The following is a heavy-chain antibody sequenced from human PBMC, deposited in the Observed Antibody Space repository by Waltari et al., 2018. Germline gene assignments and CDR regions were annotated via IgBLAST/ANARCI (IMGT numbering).Heavy chain of an antibody. CDR3: TREVSGSHVY. D-gene: IGHD1-26*01. Sequence: EEQLVDSGGDWVKPGGSLRLSCAASGSTTSNAWINWVRQVPEKGLEWVGLIKSKTNGGTTDYAAPVKGRFTISRDDSKNTLYLQMSSLKIEDTAVYYCTREVSGSHVYWGQGTQVTVSS. CDR1: GSTTSNAW. CDR2: IKSKTNGGTT. J-gene: IGHJ4*02. V-gene: IGHV3-15*01.